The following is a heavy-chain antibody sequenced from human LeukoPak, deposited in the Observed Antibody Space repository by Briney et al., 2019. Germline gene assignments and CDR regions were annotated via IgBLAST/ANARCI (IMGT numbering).Heavy chain of an antibody. J-gene: IGHJ1*01. CDR1: GGTFSSYA. D-gene: IGHD3-22*01. Sequence: SVKVSCKASGGTFSSYAISWVRQAPGQGLEWMGRIIPISGTANYAQKFQGRVTITTDESTSTAYMELSSPRSEDTAVYYCARSYYDSSGYFQHWGQGTLVTVSS. CDR2: IIPISGTA. V-gene: IGHV1-69*05. CDR3: ARSYYDSSGYFQH.